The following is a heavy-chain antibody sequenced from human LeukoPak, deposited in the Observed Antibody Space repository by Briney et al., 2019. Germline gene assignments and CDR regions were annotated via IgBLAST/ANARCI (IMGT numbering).Heavy chain of an antibody. J-gene: IGHJ4*02. Sequence: GGSLRLSCAASGFTFSSYAMSWVRQAPGKGLEWVSAISGSGGSTYYADSVKGRFTISRDNSKNTLYLQMNSLRAEDTAVYYCAKDRDYYGSGSSYFDYWGQGTLVTVSS. D-gene: IGHD3-10*01. CDR3: AKDRDYYGSGSSYFDY. CDR1: GFTFSSYA. CDR2: ISGSGGST. V-gene: IGHV3-23*01.